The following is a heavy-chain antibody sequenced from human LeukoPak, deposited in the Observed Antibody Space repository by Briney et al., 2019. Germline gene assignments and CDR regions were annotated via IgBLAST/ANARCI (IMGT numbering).Heavy chain of an antibody. CDR1: GFTFSNYA. CDR3: ARDGYNKDAFDI. CDR2: VSGSGGST. V-gene: IGHV3-23*01. Sequence: PGGSLRLSCAASGFTFSNYAMSWVRQAPGKGLEWVSTVSGSGGSTYYADSVKGRFTISRDNSKNTLYLQMNSLRAEDTAVYYCARDGYNKDAFDIWGQGTMVTVSS. D-gene: IGHD5-24*01. J-gene: IGHJ3*02.